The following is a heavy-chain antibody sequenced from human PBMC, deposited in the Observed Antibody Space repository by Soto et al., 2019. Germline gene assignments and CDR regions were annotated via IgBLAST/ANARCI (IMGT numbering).Heavy chain of an antibody. CDR2: ISYDGSNK. V-gene: IGHV3-30*18. CDR3: AKDLYYGMDV. CDR1: GFTFSSYG. J-gene: IGHJ6*02. Sequence: QVQLVESGGGVVQPGRSLRLSCAASGFTFSSYGMQWVRQAPGKGLEWVAVISYDGSNKYYADSVKGRFTISRDNSKNTLYLQMNSLRAEDTAVYYCAKDLYYGMDVWGQGTTVTVSS.